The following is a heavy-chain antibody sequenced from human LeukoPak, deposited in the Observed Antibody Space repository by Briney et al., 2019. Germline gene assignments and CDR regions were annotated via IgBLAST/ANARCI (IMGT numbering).Heavy chain of an antibody. V-gene: IGHV3-15*01. J-gene: IGHJ4*02. CDR1: GFTFSNAW. Sequence: PGGSLRLSCAASGFTFSNAWMSWVRQAPGKGLEWVGRIKSKTDCGTTDYAAPVKGRFTISRDDSKNTLYLQMNSLKTEGTAVYYCTTDHLGPPGYWGQGTLVTVSS. CDR2: IKSKTDCGTT. CDR3: TTDHLGPPGY.